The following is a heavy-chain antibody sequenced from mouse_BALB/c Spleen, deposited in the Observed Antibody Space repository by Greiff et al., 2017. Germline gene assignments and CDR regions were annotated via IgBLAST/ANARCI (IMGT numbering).Heavy chain of an antibody. J-gene: IGHJ1*01. V-gene: IGHV1-7*01. CDR1: GYTFTSYW. Sequence: QVQLQQSGAELAKPGASVKMSCKASGYTFTSYWMHWVKQRPGQGLEWIGYINPSTGYTEYNQKFKDKATLTADKSSSTAYMQLSSLTSEDSAVYYCARGNIITGTYFDVWGAGTTGTVSA. D-gene: IGHD4-1*01. CDR3: ARGNIITGTYFDV. CDR2: INPSTGYT.